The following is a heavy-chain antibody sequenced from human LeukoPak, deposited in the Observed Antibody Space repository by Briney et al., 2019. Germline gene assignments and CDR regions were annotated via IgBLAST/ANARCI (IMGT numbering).Heavy chain of an antibody. V-gene: IGHV3-30*04. CDR1: GFTFSSYA. CDR3: ARPVPVGMWHYYGVHV. CDR2: ISYDGSNK. J-gene: IGHJ6*02. D-gene: IGHD6-13*01. Sequence: GGSLRLSCAASGFTFSSYAMHWVRQAPGKGVEWVAVISYDGSNKYYADSVKGRFTISRDNSKNALYLQMNSLTAEDTAGYYCARPVPVGMWHYYGVHVWGQGTTVTVSS.